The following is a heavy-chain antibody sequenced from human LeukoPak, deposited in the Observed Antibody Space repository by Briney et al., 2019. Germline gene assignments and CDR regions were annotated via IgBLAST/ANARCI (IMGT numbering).Heavy chain of an antibody. D-gene: IGHD1-1*01. CDR2: ISAYNGNT. Sequence: GASVKVSCKASGYTFTSYGISWVRQAPGQGLEWMGWISAYNGNTNYAQKLQGRDTMTTDTSTSTAYMELRSLRSDDTAVYYCARHWNDGVAYYYYYMDVWGKGITVSVSS. J-gene: IGHJ6*03. CDR1: GYTFTSYG. CDR3: ARHWNDGVAYYYYYMDV. V-gene: IGHV1-18*01.